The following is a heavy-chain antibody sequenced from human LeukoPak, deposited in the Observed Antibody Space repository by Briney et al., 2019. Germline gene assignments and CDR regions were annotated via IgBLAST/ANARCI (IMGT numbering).Heavy chain of an antibody. V-gene: IGHV4-39*07. CDR1: GGSISSSSYY. J-gene: IGHJ6*03. CDR3: ARDLYSSSSHYYYYYMDV. CDR2: IYYSGST. D-gene: IGHD6-6*01. Sequence: PSETLSLTCTVSGGSISSSSYYSGWIRQPPGKGLEWIGSIYYSGSTYYNPSLKSRVTISVYTSKNQFSLKLSSVTAADTSVYYCARDLYSSSSHYYYYYMDVWGKGTTVTVSS.